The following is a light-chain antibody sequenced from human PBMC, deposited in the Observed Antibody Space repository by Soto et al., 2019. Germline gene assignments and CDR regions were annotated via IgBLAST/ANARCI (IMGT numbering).Light chain of an antibody. V-gene: IGKV3-15*01. J-gene: IGKJ2*01. CDR1: QSITGW. Sequence: GDRVTISWRASQSITGWLAWYQQKPGQAPRLLIYRASIRATGVPARFSGSGSGTEFTLTISGLQSEDVSIYFCQHYNFWPHSFGQGTKVDI. CDR2: RAS. CDR3: QHYNFWPHS.